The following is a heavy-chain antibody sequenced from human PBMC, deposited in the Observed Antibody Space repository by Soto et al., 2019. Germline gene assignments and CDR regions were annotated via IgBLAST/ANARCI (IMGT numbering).Heavy chain of an antibody. V-gene: IGHV1-46*01. CDR1: GYSFTNYY. Sequence: QVQLVQSGAEVKKPGASVKVSCKTSGYSFTNYYLHWVRQAPGQGLEWMGLINPSGISTSYAQKFQDRVTMARDTSTSTVYMDLISRRSEDPAVYYWARSDNVVVAASSPVYFDYWCQGTLVTVSS. D-gene: IGHD2-15*01. CDR3: ARSDNVVVAASSPVYFDY. CDR2: INPSGIST. J-gene: IGHJ4*02.